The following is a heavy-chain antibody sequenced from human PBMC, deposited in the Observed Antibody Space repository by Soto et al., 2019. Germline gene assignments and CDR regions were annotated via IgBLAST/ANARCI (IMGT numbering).Heavy chain of an antibody. V-gene: IGHV4-30-4*01. CDR3: ARDSGVLTGYYYGMDV. D-gene: IGHD3-9*01. CDR2: IYYSGST. J-gene: IGHJ6*02. Sequence: SETLSLTCTVSGGSISSDDYYWSWIRQPPGKGLEWIGYIYYSGSTYYNPSLKSRVTISVDTSKNQFSLKLSSVTAADMAVYYCARDSGVLTGYYYGMDVWGQGTTVTVSS. CDR1: GGSISSDDYY.